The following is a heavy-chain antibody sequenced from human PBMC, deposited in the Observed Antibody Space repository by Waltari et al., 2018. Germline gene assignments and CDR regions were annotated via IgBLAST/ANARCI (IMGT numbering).Heavy chain of an antibody. V-gene: IGHV4-39*01. CDR1: GDSVNHANYY. J-gene: IGHJ6*02. Sequence: QLQLQESGPGLVRASETLSLTCTVSGDSVNHANYYWGWVRQSPRKGLEWIVTIYYTGSTSNNPSPKSRVTVSIDTSKNQFSLKLSAVTAADTAVYFCARRDHDFWSGYFSVWGQGTTVTVSS. CDR2: IYYTGST. CDR3: ARRDHDFWSGYFSV. D-gene: IGHD3-3*01.